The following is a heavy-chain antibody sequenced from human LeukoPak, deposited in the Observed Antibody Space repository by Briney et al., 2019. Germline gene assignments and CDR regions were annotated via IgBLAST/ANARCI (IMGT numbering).Heavy chain of an antibody. D-gene: IGHD3-16*01. CDR1: GFTFSNYA. V-gene: IGHV3-30*04. Sequence: GGSLRLSCAASGFTFSNYAMHWVRQAPGKGLEWVALISYDGSHKYYADSVKGRFTISRDNSNNTLYLQMNSPRAEDTAVYSCARDLVLGTVGFDFWGQGTLVTVSS. J-gene: IGHJ4*02. CDR3: ARDLVLGTVGFDF. CDR2: ISYDGSHK.